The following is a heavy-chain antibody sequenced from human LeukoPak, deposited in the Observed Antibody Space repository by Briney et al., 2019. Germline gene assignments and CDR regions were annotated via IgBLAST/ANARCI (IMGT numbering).Heavy chain of an antibody. V-gene: IGHV3-7*01. Sequence: GGSLRLSCAASGFTFSSYSMNWVRQAPGKGLEWVANIKQDGSEKYYVDSVKGRFTISRDNAKNSLYLQMNSLRVEDTAVYYCAKDRTNTVTFDYWGQGTLVTVSS. D-gene: IGHD4-17*01. CDR1: GFTFSSYS. CDR3: AKDRTNTVTFDY. CDR2: IKQDGSEK. J-gene: IGHJ4*02.